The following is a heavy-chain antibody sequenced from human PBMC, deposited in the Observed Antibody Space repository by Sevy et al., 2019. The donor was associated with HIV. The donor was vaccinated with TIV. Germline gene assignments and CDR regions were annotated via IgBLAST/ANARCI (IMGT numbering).Heavy chain of an antibody. CDR3: ARDDELDLRPTNYYYYGMDV. CDR2: ISSSGSTI. V-gene: IGHV3-11*01. J-gene: IGHJ6*02. D-gene: IGHD1-1*01. CDR1: GFTFSDYY. Sequence: GGSLRLSCAASGFTFSDYYMSWIRQAPGKGLEWVSYISSSGSTIYYADSVKGRFTISRDNAKNSLYLQMNSLRAEDTAVYYCARDDELDLRPTNYYYYGMDVWGQGTTVTVSS.